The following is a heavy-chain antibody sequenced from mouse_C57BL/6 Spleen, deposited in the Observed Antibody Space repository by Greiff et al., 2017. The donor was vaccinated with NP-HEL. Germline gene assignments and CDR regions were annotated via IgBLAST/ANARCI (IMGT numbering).Heavy chain of an antibody. Sequence: QVQLQQSGAELVRPGASVTLSCKASGYTFTDYEMHWVKQTPVHGLEWIGAIDPETGGTAYNQKFKGKAILTADKSSSTAYIELRSLTSEDSAVYYCTRLLPGGYAMDYWGQGTSVTVSS. CDR1: GYTFTDYE. J-gene: IGHJ4*01. V-gene: IGHV1-15*01. CDR2: IDPETGGT. D-gene: IGHD1-1*01. CDR3: TRLLPGGYAMDY.